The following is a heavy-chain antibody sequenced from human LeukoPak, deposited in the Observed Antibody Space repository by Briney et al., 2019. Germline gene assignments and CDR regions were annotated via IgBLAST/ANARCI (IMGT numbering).Heavy chain of an antibody. D-gene: IGHD3-16*01. V-gene: IGHV4-34*01. J-gene: IGHJ3*02. CDR3: ARALGGI. CDR1: GESFRGYY. Sequence: PSETLSLTCAVYGESFRGYYWSWIRQPPGKGLEWIGEINHSGSTNYNPSLKSRVTISVDTSKNQFSLKLSSVTAADTAVYYCARALGGIWGQGTMVTVSS. CDR2: INHSGST.